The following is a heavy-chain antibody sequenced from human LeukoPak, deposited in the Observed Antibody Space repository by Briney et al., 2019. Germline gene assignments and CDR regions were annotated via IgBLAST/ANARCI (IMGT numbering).Heavy chain of an antibody. D-gene: IGHD3-10*01. J-gene: IGHJ6*03. Sequence: GGSLRLSCAASGFTFSGSAMHWVRQASGKGQERVGRIRSKANSYATAYAASVKGRFTISRDDSKNTAYLQMNSLKTEDTAVYYCTRSHRSGSYYNSNMDVWGKGTTVTVSS. CDR3: TRSHRSGSYYNSNMDV. CDR2: IRSKANSYAT. CDR1: GFTFSGSA. V-gene: IGHV3-73*01.